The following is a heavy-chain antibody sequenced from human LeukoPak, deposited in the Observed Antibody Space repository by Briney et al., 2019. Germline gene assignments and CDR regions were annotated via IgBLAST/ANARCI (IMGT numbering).Heavy chain of an antibody. CDR3: ARGATAGRFSLRPTGAYYMDV. J-gene: IGHJ6*03. CDR2: ISSSGSTI. Sequence: PGGSLRLSCAASGFTFSSYEMNWVRQAPGKGLEWVSYISSSGSTIYYADSVKGRFTISRDNAKNSLYLQMNSLRAEDTAVYYCARGATAGRFSLRPTGAYYMDVWGKGTTVTVSS. CDR1: GFTFSSYE. D-gene: IGHD6-13*01. V-gene: IGHV3-48*03.